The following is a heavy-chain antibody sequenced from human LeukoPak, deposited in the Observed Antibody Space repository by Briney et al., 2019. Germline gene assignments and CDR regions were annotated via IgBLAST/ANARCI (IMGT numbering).Heavy chain of an antibody. CDR2: ISAYNGNT. CDR1: GYTFTSYG. J-gene: IGHJ5*02. D-gene: IGHD2-2*01. CDR3: AREYCSSTSCSWFDP. V-gene: IGHV1-18*01. Sequence: ASVKVSCMASGYTFTSYGISWVRQAPGQGLEWMGWISAYNGNTNYAQKLQGRVTMTTDTSTSTAYMELRSLRSDDTAVYYCAREYCSSTSCSWFDPWGQGTLVTVSS.